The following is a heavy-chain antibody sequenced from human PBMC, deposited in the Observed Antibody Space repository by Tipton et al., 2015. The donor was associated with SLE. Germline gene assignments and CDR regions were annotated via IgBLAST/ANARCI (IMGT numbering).Heavy chain of an antibody. V-gene: IGHV4-59*08. CDR2: MYYSGST. CDR1: GGSISSYY. Sequence: TLSLTCTVSGGSISSYYWSWIRQPPGKGLEWIGYMYYSGSTNYNPSLKSRVTIPVDTSKNQFSLKLSFVTAADTAVYYCARHAALGNYYSALDYWGQGTLITVSS. J-gene: IGHJ4*02. D-gene: IGHD3-10*01. CDR3: ARHAALGNYYSALDY.